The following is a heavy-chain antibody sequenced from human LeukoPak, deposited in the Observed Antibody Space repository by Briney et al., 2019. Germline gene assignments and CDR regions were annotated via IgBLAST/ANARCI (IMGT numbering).Heavy chain of an antibody. D-gene: IGHD6-19*01. V-gene: IGHV3-23*01. CDR1: GFTFSSYA. J-gene: IGHJ4*02. Sequence: PGGSLRLSCAASGFTFSSYAMSWVRQAPGKGLEWVSVISGSGGSTYYADSVKGRFTISRDNSKNTLYLQMNSLRAEDTAVYYCARAKQWLVGDYFDYWGQGTLVTVSS. CDR2: ISGSGGST. CDR3: ARAKQWLVGDYFDY.